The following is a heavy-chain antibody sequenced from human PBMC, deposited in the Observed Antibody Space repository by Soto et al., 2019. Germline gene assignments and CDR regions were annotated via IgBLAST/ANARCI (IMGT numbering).Heavy chain of an antibody. J-gene: IGHJ4*02. Sequence: QVQLVQSGAEVKKPGSSVKVSCKVSGDTLISYTISWVRQAPGQGLEWMGRIIPMLDLPNYAQNFQGRVTITADKSTSTACMELSSLRSEDTAVYYCARGLKYRSDWSIDSWGQGTLVTVSA. CDR1: GDTLISYT. CDR2: IIPMLDLP. V-gene: IGHV1-69*02. CDR3: ARGLKYRSDWSIDS. D-gene: IGHD6-19*01.